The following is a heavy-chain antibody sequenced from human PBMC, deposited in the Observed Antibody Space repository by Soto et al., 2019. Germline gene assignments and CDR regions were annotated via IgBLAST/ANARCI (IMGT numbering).Heavy chain of an antibody. J-gene: IGHJ5*02. V-gene: IGHV3-23*01. CDR2: ISGSGGST. D-gene: IGHD4-4*01. CDR3: AKELGNSGCNWFDP. Sequence: LRLSCAASGFTFSSYAMSWVRQAPGKGLEWVSAISGSGGSTYYADSVKGRFTISRDNSKSTLYLQMNSLRAEDTAVYYCAKELGNSGCNWFDPWGQGTLVTVSS. CDR1: GFTFSSYA.